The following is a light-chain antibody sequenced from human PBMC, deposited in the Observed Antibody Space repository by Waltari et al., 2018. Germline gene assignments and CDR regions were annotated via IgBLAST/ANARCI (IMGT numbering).Light chain of an antibody. CDR1: SSYAGTYDY. Sequence: QSALTQPASVSGSPGQSITISCIGTSSYAGTYDYVSWYQQHPGKAPKLMIYDVTQRPSGIANRFSGSKSRNTASLTISGLQAEDEADYYCSSYTTSSTVYVVGTGTKVTVL. CDR2: DVT. V-gene: IGLV2-14*03. J-gene: IGLJ1*01. CDR3: SSYTTSSTVYV.